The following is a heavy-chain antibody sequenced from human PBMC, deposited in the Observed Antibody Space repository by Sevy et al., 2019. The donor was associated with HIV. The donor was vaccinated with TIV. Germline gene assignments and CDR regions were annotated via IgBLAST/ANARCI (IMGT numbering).Heavy chain of an antibody. J-gene: IGHJ5*02. Sequence: GGSLRLSCAASGFTFSSYAMSWVRQAPGKGLEWVSAISGSGGSTYYADSVKGRFTISRDNSKNTLYLQMNSLRAEDTAVYYCAKGENYYDSSGSTSWGQGTLVTVSS. CDR3: AKGENYYDSSGSTS. CDR1: GFTFSSYA. CDR2: ISGSGGST. V-gene: IGHV3-23*01. D-gene: IGHD3-22*01.